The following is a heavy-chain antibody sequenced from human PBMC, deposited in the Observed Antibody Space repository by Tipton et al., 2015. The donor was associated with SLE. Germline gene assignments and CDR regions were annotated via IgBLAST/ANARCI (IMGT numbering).Heavy chain of an antibody. CDR1: GGSISSGGYY. D-gene: IGHD3-10*01. J-gene: IGHJ5*02. V-gene: IGHV4-31*03. Sequence: TLSLTCTVSGGSISSGGYYWTWIRQRPGKGLEWIGYIYYSGTTYYNPSLESRVTMLIDTSKNQFSLNLISLTAADVAVYYCARGMYGSNWFDPRGQGTLVTVSS. CDR2: IYYSGTT. CDR3: ARGMYGSNWFDP.